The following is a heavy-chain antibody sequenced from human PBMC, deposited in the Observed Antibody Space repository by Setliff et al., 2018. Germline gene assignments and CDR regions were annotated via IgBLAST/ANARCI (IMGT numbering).Heavy chain of an antibody. Sequence: PGGSLRLSCATSGFTFSDYSMDWVRQAPGKGLEWIGRTRNKVSNYITDYTALVKGRFTISRDDSKNTLFLQMNSLKTEDTAVYYCTADRLYGDYPYWGQGTLVTVSS. J-gene: IGHJ4*02. V-gene: IGHV3-72*01. D-gene: IGHD4-17*01. CDR1: GFTFSDYS. CDR2: TRNKVSNYIT. CDR3: TADRLYGDYPY.